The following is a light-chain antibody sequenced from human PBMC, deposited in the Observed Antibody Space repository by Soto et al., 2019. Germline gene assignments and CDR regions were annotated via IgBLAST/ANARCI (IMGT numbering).Light chain of an antibody. CDR3: QHYGSSPIFT. J-gene: IGKJ3*01. CDR1: QSISSSY. CDR2: GAS. V-gene: IGKV3-20*01. Sequence: EIVLTQSPGTLSLSPGERATLSCRASQSISSSYLSWYQQTPGQAPRLLIYGASSRATDIPDRFSGSGSGTDFTLTISRLEPEDFAVYSCQHYGSSPIFTFGPGTKVDIK.